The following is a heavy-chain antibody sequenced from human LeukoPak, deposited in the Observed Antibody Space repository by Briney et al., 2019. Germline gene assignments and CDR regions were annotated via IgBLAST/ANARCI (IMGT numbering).Heavy chain of an antibody. CDR3: ARGSSNRYCSGGSCYSTLRRAFDI. V-gene: IGHV4-4*02. Sequence: NPSGTLSLTCAVSGDSVSTTNWWSWVRQTPGKGLEWIGEIYHTGNTNYNPSLRSRVNMSVDKPNNQFSLTLTSVTAADTAVYYCARGSSNRYCSGGSCYSTLRRAFDIWGQGTMVTVSS. D-gene: IGHD2-15*01. J-gene: IGHJ3*02. CDR1: GDSVSTTNW. CDR2: IYHTGNT.